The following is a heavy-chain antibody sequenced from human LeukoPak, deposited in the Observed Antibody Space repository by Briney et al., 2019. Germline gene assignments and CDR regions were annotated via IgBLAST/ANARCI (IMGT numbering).Heavy chain of an antibody. D-gene: IGHD3-22*01. J-gene: IGHJ4*02. V-gene: IGHV3-7*01. CDR1: GFIFSNYW. CDR3: ARVASSGYYYFSDY. CDR2: IKQDGSEK. Sequence: GSLRLSCAASGFIFSNYWMNWVRQAPGKGLEWVANIKQDGSEKFYVDSVKGRFTISRDNAKSSLYLQMNSLRAEDTAVYYCARVASSGYYYFSDYWGQGTLVTVSS.